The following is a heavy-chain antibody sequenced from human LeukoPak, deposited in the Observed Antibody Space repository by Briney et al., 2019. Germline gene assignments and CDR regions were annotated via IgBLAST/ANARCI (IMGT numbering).Heavy chain of an antibody. CDR1: GGSISSSSYY. D-gene: IGHD3-10*01. CDR3: ARCAPLYGSGSSYFDY. CDR2: IYYSGST. Sequence: PSETLSLTCTVSGGSISSSSYYWGWIRQPRGKGLEWIGRIYYSGSTYYTPSLKSRVTISVDTSKNQFSLKLSSVTAADTAVYYCARCAPLYGSGSSYFDYWGQGTLVTVSS. J-gene: IGHJ4*02. V-gene: IGHV4-39*01.